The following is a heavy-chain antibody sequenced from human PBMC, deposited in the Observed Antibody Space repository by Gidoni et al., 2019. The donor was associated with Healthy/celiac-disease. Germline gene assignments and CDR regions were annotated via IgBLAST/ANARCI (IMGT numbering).Heavy chain of an antibody. CDR1: GGSISSGGYY. V-gene: IGHV4-31*03. J-gene: IGHJ6*02. D-gene: IGHD3-10*01. CDR2: IYYSGST. Sequence: QVQLQESGPGLVKPSQTLSLPCTVSGGSISSGGYYWSWIRQHPGKGLEWIGYIYYSGSTYYNPSLKSRVTISVDTSKNQFSLKLSSVTAADTAVYYCARTGSGSSLYYYYGMDVWGQGTTVTVSS. CDR3: ARTGSGSSLYYYYGMDV.